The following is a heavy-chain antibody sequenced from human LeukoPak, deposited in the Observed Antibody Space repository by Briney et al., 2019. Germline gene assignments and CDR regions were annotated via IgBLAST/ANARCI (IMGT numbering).Heavy chain of an antibody. CDR1: GFTFSSYA. Sequence: PGGSLRLSCAASGFTFSSYAMSWVRQAPGKGLEWVAVISYDGSNKYYADSVKGRFTISRDNSKNTLYLQMNSLRAEDTAVYYCAKGGSSGYDKLGNYYYGMDVWGQGTTVTVSS. J-gene: IGHJ6*02. D-gene: IGHD5-12*01. V-gene: IGHV3-30*18. CDR3: AKGGSSGYDKLGNYYYGMDV. CDR2: ISYDGSNK.